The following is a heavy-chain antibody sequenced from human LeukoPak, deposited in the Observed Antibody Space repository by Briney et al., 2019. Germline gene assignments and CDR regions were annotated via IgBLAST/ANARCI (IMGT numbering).Heavy chain of an antibody. CDR2: INPNSGGT. V-gene: IGHV1-2*02. D-gene: IGHD1-7*01. CDR3: ARDRGNLNWFDP. Sequence: GASVKVSCKASGYTFTGYYMHWVRRAPGQGLEWMGWINPNSGGTNYAQKFQGRVTMTRDTSISTAYMELSRLRSDDTAVYYCARDRGNLNWFDPWGQGTLVTVSS. J-gene: IGHJ5*02. CDR1: GYTFTGYY.